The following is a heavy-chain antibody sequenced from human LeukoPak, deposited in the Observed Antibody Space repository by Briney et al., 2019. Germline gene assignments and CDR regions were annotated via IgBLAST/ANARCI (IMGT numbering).Heavy chain of an antibody. CDR1: GFTLSSYG. CDR3: ARHGDYRAFDI. CDR2: IWYDGSNK. J-gene: IGHJ3*02. D-gene: IGHD4-17*01. Sequence: PGRSLRLSCAASGFTLSSYGMHWVRQAPGKGLEWVAVIWYDGSNKYYADSVKGRFTISRDNSKNTLYLQMNSLRAEDTAVYYCARHGDYRAFDIWGQGTMVTVSS. V-gene: IGHV3-33*01.